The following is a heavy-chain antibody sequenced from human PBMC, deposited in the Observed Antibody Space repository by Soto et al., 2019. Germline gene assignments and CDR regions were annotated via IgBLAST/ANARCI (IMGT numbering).Heavy chain of an antibody. CDR1: GFNFYSHG. CDR2: ISYDGSNK. CDR3: AKDLSGVTVIDATQGFDS. Sequence: QVQLVESGGRVVQPGRSPRLSCATSGFNFYSHGMHWVRQSPGKGLEWVAVISYDGSNKYYMESVKGRFTISRDNSKNTLSLQMNSLRAEDTAVYYCAKDLSGVTVIDATQGFDSWGQGTLVTVSS. J-gene: IGHJ4*02. V-gene: IGHV3-30*18. D-gene: IGHD2-15*01.